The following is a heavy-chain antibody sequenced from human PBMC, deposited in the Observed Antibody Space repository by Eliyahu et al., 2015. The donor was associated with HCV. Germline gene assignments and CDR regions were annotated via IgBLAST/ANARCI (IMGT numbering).Heavy chain of an antibody. J-gene: IGHJ4*02. CDR3: ATPTSIGSSTWWSLDY. CDR1: GFIFSSYW. Sequence: EVQLVESGGGLVQPGGSLRLSCAASGFIFSSYWMSWVRQAPGKGLEWVANINQDGSTKYYVDSVKGRFTVSRDNAKNSLYLQMNSLKAEDTAVYYCATPTSIGSSTWWSLDYWGQGTLVTVSS. D-gene: IGHD6-13*01. CDR2: INQDGSTK. V-gene: IGHV3-7*01.